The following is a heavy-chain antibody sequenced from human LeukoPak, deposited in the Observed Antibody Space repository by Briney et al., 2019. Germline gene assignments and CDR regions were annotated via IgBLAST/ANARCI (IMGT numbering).Heavy chain of an antibody. D-gene: IGHD1-14*01. CDR3: ARGGALTPFDY. V-gene: IGHV4-4*07. CDR2: IYTSGST. CDR1: GGSISTYY. J-gene: IGHJ4*02. Sequence: TPSETLSLTCTVSGGSISTYYWSWIRQPAGKGLEWIGRIYTSGSTNYNPSLKSRVTISVDTSKNQFSLKLSSVTAADTAVYYCARGGALTPFDYWGQGTLVTVSS.